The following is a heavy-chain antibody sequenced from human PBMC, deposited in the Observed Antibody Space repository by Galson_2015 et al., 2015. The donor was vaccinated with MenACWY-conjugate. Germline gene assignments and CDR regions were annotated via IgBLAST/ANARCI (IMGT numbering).Heavy chain of an antibody. CDR2: FDPEDGET. CDR3: ATAALGGLYYYYGMDV. J-gene: IGHJ6*02. D-gene: IGHD3-16*01. CDR1: GYTLTELS. Sequence: SVKVSCKVSGYTLTELSMHWVRQAPGKGLEWMGGFDPEDGETIYAQKFQGRVTMTEDTSTDTAYMELSSLRSEDTAVYYCATAALGGLYYYYGMDVWGQGTTVTVSS. V-gene: IGHV1-24*01.